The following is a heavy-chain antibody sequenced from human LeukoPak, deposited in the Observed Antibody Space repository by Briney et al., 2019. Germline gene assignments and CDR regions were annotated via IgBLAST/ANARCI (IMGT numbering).Heavy chain of an antibody. V-gene: IGHV3-30*02. J-gene: IGHJ4*02. D-gene: IGHD3-22*01. CDR1: GFTFSSYG. Sequence: PGGSLRLSCAASGFTFSSYGMHWVRQAPGKGLEWVAFIRYDGSNKYYADSVKGRFTISRDNSKNTLYLQMNSLRAEDTAVYYCAKDADYYDSSGYYFDYWGQGTLVTVSS. CDR3: AKDADYYDSSGYYFDY. CDR2: IRYDGSNK.